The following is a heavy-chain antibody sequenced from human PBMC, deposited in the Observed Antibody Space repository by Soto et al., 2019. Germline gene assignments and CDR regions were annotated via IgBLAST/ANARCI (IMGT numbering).Heavy chain of an antibody. CDR2: ISGTSNDI. CDR3: ATSIAAHLGYYGMDV. Sequence: EVRLVESGGGLVKPGESLRLSCAASGFTIRSYSLNWVRQAPGKGLEWVSSISGTSNDIYYADSVKGRFIISRDNARDSLYLQMYSLSAEDTAIYFCATSIAAHLGYYGMDVWGQGTTVTVSS. CDR1: GFTIRSYS. D-gene: IGHD6-6*01. J-gene: IGHJ6*02. V-gene: IGHV3-21*01.